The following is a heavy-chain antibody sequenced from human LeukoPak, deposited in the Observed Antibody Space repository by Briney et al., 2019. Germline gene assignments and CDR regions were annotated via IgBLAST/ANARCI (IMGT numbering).Heavy chain of an antibody. CDR1: GYTFTSYY. V-gene: IGHV1-46*01. CDR2: INPSGGST. CDR3: ARDSNYYDSGSYAY. Sequence: ASVKVSCTASGYTFTSYYMHWVRQAPGQGLEWMGIINPSGGSTSYAQKFQGRVTITADKSTSTAYMELSSLRSEDTAVYYCARDSNYYDSGSYAYWGQGTLVTVSS. D-gene: IGHD3-10*01. J-gene: IGHJ4*02.